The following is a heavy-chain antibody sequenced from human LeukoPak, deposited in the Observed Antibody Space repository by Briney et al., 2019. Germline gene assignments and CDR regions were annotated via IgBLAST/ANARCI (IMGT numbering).Heavy chain of an antibody. CDR2: IYYSGST. CDR3: ARLGSFPGWFDP. J-gene: IGHJ5*02. CDR1: GGSISSSSYY. D-gene: IGHD1-26*01. Sequence: PSETLSLTCTVSGGSISSSSYYWGWIRQPPGKGLEWIGSIYYSGSTYYNPSLKSRVTISVDTSKNQFSLKLSSVTAADTAVYYCARLGSFPGWFDPWGQGTLVTVSS. V-gene: IGHV4-39*07.